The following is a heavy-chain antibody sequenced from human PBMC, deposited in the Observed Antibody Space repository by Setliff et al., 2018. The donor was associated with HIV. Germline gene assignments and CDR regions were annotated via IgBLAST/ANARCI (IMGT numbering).Heavy chain of an antibody. CDR3: ARTKDCSSISCPGTHHYYYMDV. CDR1: GGPISTSSNY. D-gene: IGHD2-2*01. J-gene: IGHJ6*03. CDR2: IYYSGST. V-gene: IGHV4-39*01. Sequence: PSETLSLTCSVSGGPISTSSNYWGWIRQPPGKGLEWIGSIYYSGSTYYNPSLKSRVTISVDTSKNQFSLKLSSVTAADTAVYYCARTKDCSSISCPGTHHYYYMDVWGKGTTVTVSS.